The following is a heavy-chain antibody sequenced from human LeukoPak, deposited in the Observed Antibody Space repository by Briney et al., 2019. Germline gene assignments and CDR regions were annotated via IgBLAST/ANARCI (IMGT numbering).Heavy chain of an antibody. D-gene: IGHD6-19*01. V-gene: IGHV3-30*02. Sequence: GGSLRLSCAASGFTFSSYGMHWVRQAPGKGLEWVAVIWYDGSNKYYADSVKGRFTISRDNSKNTLYLQMNSLRAEDTAVYYCASWGSSGWTNYWGQGTLVTVSS. CDR3: ASWGSSGWTNY. J-gene: IGHJ4*02. CDR1: GFTFSSYG. CDR2: IWYDGSNK.